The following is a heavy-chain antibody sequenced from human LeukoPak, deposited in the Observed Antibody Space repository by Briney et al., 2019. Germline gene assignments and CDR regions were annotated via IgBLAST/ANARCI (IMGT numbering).Heavy chain of an antibody. CDR1: GYTLTELS. CDR3: ATVPQGPTATAYYFDY. D-gene: IGHD5-18*01. J-gene: IGHJ4*02. V-gene: IGHV1-24*01. Sequence: ASVKASCKVSGYTLTELSMHWVRQAPGKGLEWMGGFDPEDGEAIYAQKFQGRVTMTEDTSTDTAYMELSSLRSEDTAVYYCATVPQGPTATAYYFDYWGQGTLVTVSS. CDR2: FDPEDGEA.